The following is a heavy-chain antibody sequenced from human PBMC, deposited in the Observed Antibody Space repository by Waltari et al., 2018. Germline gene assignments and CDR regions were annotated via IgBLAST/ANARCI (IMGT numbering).Heavy chain of an antibody. D-gene: IGHD3-10*01. Sequence: WVRQAPGKGPEWMGGFHAEDGETIYAQKFQGRVTMTEDTSTDTAYMELRSLRSEDTAVYYCATGITMVRGGPYFDFWGQGTLVTVSS. J-gene: IGHJ4*02. V-gene: IGHV1-24*01. CDR3: ATGITMVRGGPYFDF. CDR2: FHAEDGET.